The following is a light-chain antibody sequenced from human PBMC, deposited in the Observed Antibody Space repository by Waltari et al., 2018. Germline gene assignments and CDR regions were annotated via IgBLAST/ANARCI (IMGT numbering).Light chain of an antibody. Sequence: QSALTQPASVSGSPGQSLTISCPGTSSDFGAYKYVSWYQQHPDKAPKLLIYEVDNRPSGVSNRFSGSKSGNTASLTISGLQPEDEADYYCSSYTSTXTLVFGGGTKLTVL. J-gene: IGLJ2*01. V-gene: IGLV2-14*01. CDR2: EVD. CDR1: SSDFGAYKY. CDR3: SSYTSTXTLV.